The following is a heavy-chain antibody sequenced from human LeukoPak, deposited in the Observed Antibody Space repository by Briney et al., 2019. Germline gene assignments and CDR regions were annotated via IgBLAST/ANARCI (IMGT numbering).Heavy chain of an antibody. D-gene: IGHD2-15*01. CDR3: ARDYSGAYYGMDV. CDR2: IRSKAYGGTT. CDR1: GFTFGDYA. J-gene: IGHJ6*02. V-gene: IGHV3-49*03. Sequence: GGSLRLSCTASGFTFGDYAMSWFRRAPGKGLEWVGFIRSKAYGGTTEYAASVKGRFTISRDDSKSIAYLQMSSLKTEDTAVYYCARDYSGAYYGMDVWGQGTTVTVSS.